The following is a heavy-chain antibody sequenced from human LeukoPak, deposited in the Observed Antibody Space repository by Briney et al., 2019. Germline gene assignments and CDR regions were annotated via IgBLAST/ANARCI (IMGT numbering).Heavy chain of an antibody. J-gene: IGHJ4*02. D-gene: IGHD3-10*01. Sequence: SETLSLTCAVHGASLSDYYWTWIRQSPEKGLECIGAIDHRGSANYNPSLESRVTISLDTSKNQFSLNLASVTAADTAVYYCTSLFSASGTFDSWGQGTLVAVSS. CDR3: TSLFSASGTFDS. CDR1: GASLSDYY. V-gene: IGHV4-34*01. CDR2: IDHRGSA.